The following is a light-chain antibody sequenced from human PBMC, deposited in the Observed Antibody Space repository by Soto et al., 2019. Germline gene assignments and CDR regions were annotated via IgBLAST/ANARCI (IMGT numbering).Light chain of an antibody. CDR2: EVT. V-gene: IGLV2-23*02. J-gene: IGLJ1*01. CDR1: SSDVGSYDL. Sequence: QSALTQPASVSGSPGQSITISCTGTSSDVGSYDLVSWYQQHPGKAPKVKIYEVTKRPSGVSNRFSGSKPGNTASLTISGLQAEDEADYYCCSYAGSGTYVFGPGTKVTVL. CDR3: CSYAGSGTYV.